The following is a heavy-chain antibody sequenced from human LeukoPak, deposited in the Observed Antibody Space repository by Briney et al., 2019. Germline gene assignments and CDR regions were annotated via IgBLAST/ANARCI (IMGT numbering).Heavy chain of an antibody. CDR3: AREYYDFGSGKRYFDY. Sequence: SETLSLTCTVYGGSLSSFYWSWIRQPPGGGLEWIGYIYYSGSPNYNPSLKSRVTISVDTSKNQFSLKLSSVTAADTAVYYCAREYYDFGSGKRYFDYWGQGTLVTVSS. D-gene: IGHD3-3*01. CDR1: GGSLSSFY. CDR2: IYYSGSP. J-gene: IGHJ4*02. V-gene: IGHV4-59*01.